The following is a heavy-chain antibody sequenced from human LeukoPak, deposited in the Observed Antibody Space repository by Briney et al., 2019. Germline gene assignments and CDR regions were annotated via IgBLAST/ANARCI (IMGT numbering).Heavy chain of an antibody. CDR2: IYYSGST. V-gene: IGHV4-59*08. J-gene: IGHJ4*02. Sequence: PSETLSLTCTVSGSSISSYYWSWIRQPPGRGLEWIGYIYYSGSTDYNPSLKSRVTISVDTSKNQFSLKLSSVTAADTAVYYCASHDWQQQPPGWWGQGTLVTVSS. CDR1: GSSISSYY. D-gene: IGHD6-13*01. CDR3: ASHDWQQQPPGW.